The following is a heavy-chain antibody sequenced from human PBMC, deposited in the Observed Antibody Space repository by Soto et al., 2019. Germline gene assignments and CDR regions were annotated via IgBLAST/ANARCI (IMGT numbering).Heavy chain of an antibody. CDR2: ISGYSGNT. Sequence: QLVQSGAEVKKPGASVKVSCKASGNTFTSYVFSWVRQAPGQGLEWMGWISGYSGNTNYAQKLQGRVTMTTDTSTSTAYMELRSLRSDDTAVYYCARDRRPYYYDSSGYYYWGQGTLVTVSS. CDR1: GNTFTSYV. CDR3: ARDRRPYYYDSSGYYY. V-gene: IGHV1-18*01. D-gene: IGHD3-22*01. J-gene: IGHJ4*02.